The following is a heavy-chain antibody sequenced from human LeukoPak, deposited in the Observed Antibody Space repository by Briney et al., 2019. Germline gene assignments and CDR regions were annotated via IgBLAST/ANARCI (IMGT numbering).Heavy chain of an antibody. V-gene: IGHV3-48*03. Sequence: GGSLRLSCAASGFTFSSYAMSWVRQAPGKGLEWVSYISSSGSTIYYADSVKGRFTISRDNAKNSLYLQMNSLRAEDTAVYYCARDPLAAAGPYYWGQGTLVTVSS. CDR2: ISSSGSTI. CDR1: GFTFSSYA. CDR3: ARDPLAAAGPYY. J-gene: IGHJ4*02. D-gene: IGHD6-13*01.